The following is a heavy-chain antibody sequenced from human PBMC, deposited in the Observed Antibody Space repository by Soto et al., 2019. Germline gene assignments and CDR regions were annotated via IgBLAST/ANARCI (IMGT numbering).Heavy chain of an antibody. CDR1: GYTFTSYY. CDR2: INPSGGST. CDR3: ARGRSFGAADYYFDF. J-gene: IGHJ4*02. Sequence: GASVKVSCKASGYTFTSYYLHWVRQAPGQGPECMGRINPSGGSTTYAQKFQGRVTMTRDTSTSTGYMELSSLRSEDTAVYFCARGRSFGAADYYFDFWGQGTLVTVSS. D-gene: IGHD6-13*01. V-gene: IGHV1-46*01.